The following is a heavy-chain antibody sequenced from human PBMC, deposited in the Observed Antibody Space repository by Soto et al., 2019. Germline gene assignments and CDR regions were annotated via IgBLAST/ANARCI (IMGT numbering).Heavy chain of an antibody. CDR1: GFSLTTSGVG. CDR3: ANRATLNSDWATGYLDY. J-gene: IGHJ4*02. CDR2: IYWDDDK. V-gene: IGHV2-5*02. Sequence: QITLKESGPPLVKPTETLTLTCTFFGFSLTTSGVGVGWIRQPPGKALEWLAFIYWDDDKRYSPSLKNRLTITKDTSRNQVVLTITDMDPVDTATYYCANRATLNSDWATGYLDYWGQGTLVTVSS. D-gene: IGHD3-9*01.